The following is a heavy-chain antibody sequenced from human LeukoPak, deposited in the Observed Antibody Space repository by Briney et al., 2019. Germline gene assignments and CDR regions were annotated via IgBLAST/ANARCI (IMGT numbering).Heavy chain of an antibody. CDR3: ARDRPLYYYDSSGYYPGAFDI. CDR1: GFTFDDYA. V-gene: IGHV3-9*01. Sequence: GGSLRLSCAASGFTFDDYAMHWVRQAPGKGLKWVSGISWNSGSIGYADSVKGRFTISRDNAKNSLYLQMNSLRAEDTAVYYCARDRPLYYYDSSGYYPGAFDIWGQGTMVTVSS. D-gene: IGHD3-22*01. J-gene: IGHJ3*02. CDR2: ISWNSGSI.